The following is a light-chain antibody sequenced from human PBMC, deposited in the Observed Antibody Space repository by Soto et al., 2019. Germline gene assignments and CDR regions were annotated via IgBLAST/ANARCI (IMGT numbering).Light chain of an antibody. Sequence: DIQMTQSPSSLSASVGDRVTITCRASQSISSYLNWYQQKPGKAPNLLIYAASSVPSEVPSRFSGSGSGTDFTLTISSLQPEDFANYYCQQSYRTPLTFGGGTKVDIK. J-gene: IGKJ4*01. CDR2: AAS. CDR3: QQSYRTPLT. CDR1: QSISSY. V-gene: IGKV1-39*01.